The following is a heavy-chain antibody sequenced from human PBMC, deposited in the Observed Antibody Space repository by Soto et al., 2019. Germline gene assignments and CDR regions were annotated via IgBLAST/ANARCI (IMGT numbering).Heavy chain of an antibody. Sequence: PGGSLRLSCAASGFTFSGSAMHWVRQASGKELEWVGRIRSKANSYATAYAASVKGRFTISRDDSKNTAYLQMNSLKTEDTAVYYCTLPPNSFVYYYGMDVWGQGTLVTVSS. J-gene: IGHJ6*02. CDR2: IRSKANSYAT. V-gene: IGHV3-73*01. CDR3: TLPPNSFVYYYGMDV. CDR1: GFTFSGSA. D-gene: IGHD7-27*01.